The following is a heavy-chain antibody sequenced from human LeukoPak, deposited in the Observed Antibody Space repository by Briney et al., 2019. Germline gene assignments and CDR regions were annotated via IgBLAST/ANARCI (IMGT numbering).Heavy chain of an antibody. Sequence: PGGSLRLSCAASGFTFSSYWMSWVRQAPGKGLAWVANIKQDGSEKYYVDSVKGRFTISRDNAKNSLYLQMNSLRAEDTAVYYCARDVYCSGGSCFASTPRFDYWGQGTLVTVSS. CDR2: IKQDGSEK. D-gene: IGHD2-15*01. V-gene: IGHV3-7*01. CDR1: GFTFSSYW. J-gene: IGHJ4*02. CDR3: ARDVYCSGGSCFASTPRFDY.